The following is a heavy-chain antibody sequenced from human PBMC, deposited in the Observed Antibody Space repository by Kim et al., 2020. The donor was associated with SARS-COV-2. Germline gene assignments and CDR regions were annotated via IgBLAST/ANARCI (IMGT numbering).Heavy chain of an antibody. Sequence: GGSLRLSCAASRFIFSNYWMRWVRQAPWKGLEWVADIKEDGSEKYYVDSVEGRFTISRDTAENTLYLQMNSLRAEDTAVYYCGRGYSDWGPGTLVTVSS. CDR2: IKEDGSEK. D-gene: IGHD2-2*02. CDR1: RFIFSNYW. V-gene: IGHV3-7*01. CDR3: GRGYSD. J-gene: IGHJ4*01.